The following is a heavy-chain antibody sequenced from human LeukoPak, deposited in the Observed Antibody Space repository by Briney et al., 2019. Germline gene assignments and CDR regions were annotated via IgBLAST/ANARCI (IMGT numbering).Heavy chain of an antibody. CDR2: IHYSGST. D-gene: IGHD1-26*01. Sequence: SETLSLTCTVSGGSISSGGYYWNWIRQHPGKGLEWIGYIHYSGSTFYNPSLKSRVTISVDTSKNQFSLKLSSVTAADTAVYYCARGWELDPWGQGTLVTVSS. J-gene: IGHJ5*02. CDR3: ARGWELDP. V-gene: IGHV4-31*03. CDR1: GGSISSGGYY.